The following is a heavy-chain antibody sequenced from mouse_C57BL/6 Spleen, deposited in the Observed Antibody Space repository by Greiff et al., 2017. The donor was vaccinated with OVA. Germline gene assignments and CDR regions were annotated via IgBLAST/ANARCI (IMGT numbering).Heavy chain of an antibody. CDR2: ISGGGGNT. J-gene: IGHJ2*01. Sequence: EVKLMESGGGLVKPGGSLKLSCAASGFTFSSYTMSWVRQTPEKRLEWVATISGGGGNTYYPDSVKGRLTISRDNAKNTLYLQMSSLRSEDTALYYCARQGDYFDYWGQGTTLTVSS. V-gene: IGHV5-9*01. CDR3: ARQGDYFDY. CDR1: GFTFSSYT.